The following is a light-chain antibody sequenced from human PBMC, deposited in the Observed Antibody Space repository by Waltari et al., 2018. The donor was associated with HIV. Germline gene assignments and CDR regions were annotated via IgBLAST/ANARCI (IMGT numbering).Light chain of an antibody. J-gene: IGLJ3*02. CDR1: RSTIGSNT. Sequence: QSVLTPPPPASGTPGQTVTISCSGSRSTIGSNTVTWYQHLPGTAPKLLIYSNNVRPSGVPDRFSGFKSGTSASLAISGLQSQDEADYYCTTWDDSLNVLVFGGGTEVTVL. V-gene: IGLV1-44*01. CDR2: SNN. CDR3: TTWDDSLNVLV.